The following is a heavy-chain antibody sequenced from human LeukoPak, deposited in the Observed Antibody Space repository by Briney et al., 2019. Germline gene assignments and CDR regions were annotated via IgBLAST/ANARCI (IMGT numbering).Heavy chain of an antibody. V-gene: IGHV3-7*02. D-gene: IGHD2-8*01. J-gene: IGHJ4*02. CDR3: ASLLGVPEY. CDR1: GFTFSDYR. Sequence: GGSLRLSCAASGFTFSDYRMNWVRQAPGQGLEWVASIKHDGGEIYYVDSLMGRFTISRDNARNSLYLQMNSLRVEDTAMYYCASLLGVPEYWGQGTMLTVSS. CDR2: IKHDGGEI.